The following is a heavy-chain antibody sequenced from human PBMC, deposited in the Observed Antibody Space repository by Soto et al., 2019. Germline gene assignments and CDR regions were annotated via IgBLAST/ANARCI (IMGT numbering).Heavy chain of an antibody. D-gene: IGHD3-10*01. J-gene: IGHJ6*02. V-gene: IGHV4-61*01. CDR2: IYYSGSA. CDR3: ARGVGFGYYYYHMDL. Sequence: SETLSLTCTVSGDAVTSVSDYWSWIRQPPGKGLEWIGYIYYSGSADYNPSLGSRVTISIDTSKNQFSLKLTSVTAADTAVYYCARGVGFGYYYYHMDLWGQGTTVTVSS. CDR1: GDAVTSVSDY.